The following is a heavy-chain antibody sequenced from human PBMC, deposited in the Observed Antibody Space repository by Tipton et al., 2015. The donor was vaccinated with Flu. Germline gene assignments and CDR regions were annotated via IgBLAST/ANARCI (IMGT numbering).Heavy chain of an antibody. Sequence: QLVQSGAEVKKPGASVKVSCKASGYTFTSYDINWVRQATGQGLEWMGWMNPNSGNTGYAQKFQGRVTMTRNTFISTAYMELSSLRSEDTAVYYCATPSSGWYYYYYYGMDVWGQGTTVTVSS. D-gene: IGHD6-19*01. V-gene: IGHV1-8*01. CDR2: MNPNSGNT. CDR3: ATPSSGWYYYYYYGMDV. CDR1: GYTFTSYD. J-gene: IGHJ6*02.